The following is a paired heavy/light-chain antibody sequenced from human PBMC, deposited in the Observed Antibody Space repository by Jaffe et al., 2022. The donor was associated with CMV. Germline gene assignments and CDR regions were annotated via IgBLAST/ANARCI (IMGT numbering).Heavy chain of an antibody. Sequence: EVQVVESGGGLVQPGGSLRLSCAASGFTVENNYMSWVRQAPGKGLEWVSIIYIGGSTYYADSVKGRFTISRDNSKNSLYLQMNSLEVEDTAVYYCAREKPQAGFWAGYMDVWGKGTTVTVSS. CDR2: IYIGGST. CDR3: AREKPQAGFWAGYMDV. J-gene: IGHJ6*03. D-gene: IGHD6-19*01. V-gene: IGHV3-66*01. CDR1: GFTVENNY.
Light chain of an antibody. CDR1: QSVGGN. J-gene: IGKJ1*01. CDR3: QQYNDWPAT. Sequence: IVMTQSPATLSVSPGERATLSCRASQSVGGNLAWYQRKPGRAPRLLIYDVSTRATAIPATFSGSGSGTEFTLTISRLQSEDFAVYYCQQYNDWPATFGQGTKVEIK. V-gene: IGKV3-15*01. CDR2: DVS.